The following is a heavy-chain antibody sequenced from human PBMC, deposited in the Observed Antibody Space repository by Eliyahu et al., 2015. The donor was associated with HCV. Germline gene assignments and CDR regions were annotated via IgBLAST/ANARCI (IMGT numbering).Heavy chain of an antibody. CDR3: ARDRMLSY. J-gene: IGHJ4*02. CDR2: IKQDGSEK. CDR1: GFTFXSYL. V-gene: IGHV3-7*01. D-gene: IGHD3-10*02. Sequence: EVQLVESGGGLVXPGGSLXLSXAASGFTFXSYLMSWXRQAPGKGLEWVANIKQDGSEKYXVDSVKGRFTISRDNAKNSLYLQMNSLRAEDTAVYYCARDRMLSYWGQGTLVTVSS.